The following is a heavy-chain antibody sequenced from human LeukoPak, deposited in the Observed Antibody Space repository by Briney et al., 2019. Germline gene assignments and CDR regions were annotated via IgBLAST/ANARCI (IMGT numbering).Heavy chain of an antibody. D-gene: IGHD6-19*01. CDR1: GFTFSSYS. CDR3: AREMLAAVAAQS. Sequence: PGGSLRLSCAASGFTFSSYSMNWVRQAPGKGLEWVSSITSSSSYIYYADSVKGRFTISRGNVKNSLYLQMNSLRAEDTAVYCAREMLAAVAAQSWGQGTLVTVSS. V-gene: IGHV3-21*01. CDR2: ITSSSSYI. J-gene: IGHJ5*02.